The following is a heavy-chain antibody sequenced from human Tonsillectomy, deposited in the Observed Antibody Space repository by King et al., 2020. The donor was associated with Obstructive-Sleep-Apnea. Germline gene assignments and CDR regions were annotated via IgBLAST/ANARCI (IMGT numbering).Heavy chain of an antibody. CDR3: ARGVYGGGWYFDL. V-gene: IGHV3-30-3*01. J-gene: IGHJ2*01. Sequence: VQLVESGGGVVQPGRSLRLSCAASGFTFSSYAMHWVRQAPGKGLEWVAVISYDGSNKYYADSVKGRFTISRDNSKNTLYLQMNSLRAEDTAVYYCARGVYGGGWYFDLWGRGTLVTVSS. D-gene: IGHD4-23*01. CDR1: GFTFSSYA. CDR2: ISYDGSNK.